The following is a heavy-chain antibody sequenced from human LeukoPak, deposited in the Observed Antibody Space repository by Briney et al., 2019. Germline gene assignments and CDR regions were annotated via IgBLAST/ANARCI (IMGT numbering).Heavy chain of an antibody. CDR3: ATLSLDSSGYHDY. V-gene: IGHV4-61*02. Sequence: KPSQTLSLTCTVSGGSISSGSYYWSWLRQPAGKGLEWIGRIYTSGSTNYNPSLKSRVTISVDTSKNQFSLKLSSVTAAGTAVYYCATLSLDSSGYHDYWGQGTLVTVSS. CDR2: IYTSGST. J-gene: IGHJ4*02. D-gene: IGHD3-22*01. CDR1: GGSISSGSYY.